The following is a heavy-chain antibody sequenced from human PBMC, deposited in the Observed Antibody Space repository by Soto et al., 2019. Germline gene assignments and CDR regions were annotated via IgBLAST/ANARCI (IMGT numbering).Heavy chain of an antibody. J-gene: IGHJ4*02. D-gene: IGHD6-6*01. CDR3: ASLLYSYSSMHFDY. Sequence: QLQLQESGPGLVKPSETLSLTCTVSGGSISSSSYYWGWIRQPPGKGLEWIGSIYYSGSTYYNPALQSRVTISVDTSKNQFSLKLSSVTAADTAVYYCASLLYSYSSMHFDYWGQGTLVTVSS. CDR2: IYYSGST. V-gene: IGHV4-39*01. CDR1: GGSISSSSYY.